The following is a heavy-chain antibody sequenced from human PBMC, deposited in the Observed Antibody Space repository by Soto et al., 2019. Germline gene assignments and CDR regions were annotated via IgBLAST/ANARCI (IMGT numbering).Heavy chain of an antibody. Sequence: SETRSLTCTFSGRPVSSGGPYWTWIRQHPGRGLEWIGYIYHIGSPYYNPSLENRVTISLDTSKNQFSLNLTSVTAADTAIYYCVRDRALDSSGHWFDTWGQGTLVTVSS. CDR2: IYHIGSP. D-gene: IGHD3-22*01. J-gene: IGHJ5*02. V-gene: IGHV4-31*03. CDR3: VRDRALDSSGHWFDT. CDR1: GRPVSSGGPY.